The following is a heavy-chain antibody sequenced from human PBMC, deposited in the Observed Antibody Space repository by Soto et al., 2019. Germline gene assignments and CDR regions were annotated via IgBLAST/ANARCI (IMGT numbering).Heavy chain of an antibody. Sequence: PSETLSLSCAVYGGSFSCYYWSWIRQRPRKGLEWIGEINHSGSTNYNPSLKSRVTISVDTSKNQFSRKLGSVTAADTAVYYCARGRVENSSPEYYFDYGGQGTLVTVSS. J-gene: IGHJ4*02. CDR1: GGSFSCYY. V-gene: IGHV4-34*01. CDR3: ARGRVENSSPEYYFDY. D-gene: IGHD6-13*01. CDR2: INHSGST.